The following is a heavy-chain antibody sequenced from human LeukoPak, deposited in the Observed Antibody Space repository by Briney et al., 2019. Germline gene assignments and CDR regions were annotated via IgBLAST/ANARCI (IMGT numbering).Heavy chain of an antibody. CDR2: IYYSGST. Sequence: SETLSLTCTVSGGSISSYYWSWIRQPPGKGLEWIGYIYYSGSTNYNPSLKSRVTMSVDTSKNQFSLKLSSVTAADTAVYYCARVWAGPLYYFDYWGQGTLVTVSS. J-gene: IGHJ4*02. V-gene: IGHV4-59*12. CDR3: ARVWAGPLYYFDY. CDR1: GGSISSYY. D-gene: IGHD6-19*01.